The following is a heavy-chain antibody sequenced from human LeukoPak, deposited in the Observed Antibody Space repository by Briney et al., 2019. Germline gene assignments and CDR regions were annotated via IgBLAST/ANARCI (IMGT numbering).Heavy chain of an antibody. V-gene: IGHV3-66*01. D-gene: IGHD4-17*01. CDR2: ICANGDT. Sequence: GGSLKLSCAASGLTISNNYWHWVRQAPGKRPEWVSIICANGDTLYAASVRGRFTFSRDNSKNTLYLQMNSLRAEDTAIYYCAHGDYPLTYWGQGTLVTVSS. CDR3: AHGDYPLTY. J-gene: IGHJ4*02. CDR1: GLTISNNY.